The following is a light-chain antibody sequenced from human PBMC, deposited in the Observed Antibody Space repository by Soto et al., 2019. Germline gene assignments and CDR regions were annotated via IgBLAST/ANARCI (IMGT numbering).Light chain of an antibody. CDR2: GAF. J-gene: IGKJ2*01. CDR3: YQYDSAPHT. CDR1: QSISPSY. Sequence: EIVLTQSPGTLSLSPGERATLSCRASQSISPSYLAWYQHKPGQAPRLLIYGAFNRATGIPDKCSGSGSGTKDTLNTSSLVDQEFSVDYYYQYDSAPHTFGQGTKLELK. V-gene: IGKV3-20*01.